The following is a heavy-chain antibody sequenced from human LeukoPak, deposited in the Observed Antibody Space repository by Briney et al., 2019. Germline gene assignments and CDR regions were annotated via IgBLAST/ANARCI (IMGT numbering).Heavy chain of an antibody. J-gene: IGHJ4*02. CDR3: AKNYRLYYDTSGYRGQFDY. V-gene: IGHV3-23*01. Sequence: GGSLRLSCAASGFEFNIYGMNWVRQAPGKGLEWVSGISGRGDSTSYADSVKGRFIISRDISKNTLYLQMNSLRTEDTALYYCAKNYRLYYDTSGYRGQFDYWGQGTLVTVSS. D-gene: IGHD3-22*01. CDR2: ISGRGDST. CDR1: GFEFNIYG.